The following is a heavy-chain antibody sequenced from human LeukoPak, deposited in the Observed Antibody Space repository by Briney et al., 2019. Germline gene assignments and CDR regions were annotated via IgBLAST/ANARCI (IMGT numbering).Heavy chain of an antibody. D-gene: IGHD4-23*01. Sequence: GGSLRLSCTASGFTFNNYWMHWVRQAPGKGLAWVSRIASDGSSTTYADSVKGRFSISRDNAKNTLYLQMNSLRVEDTAVYYCARGRPHGNDYWGQGTLVTVSS. CDR3: ARGRPHGNDY. J-gene: IGHJ4*02. V-gene: IGHV3-74*01. CDR1: GFTFNNYW. CDR2: IASDGSST.